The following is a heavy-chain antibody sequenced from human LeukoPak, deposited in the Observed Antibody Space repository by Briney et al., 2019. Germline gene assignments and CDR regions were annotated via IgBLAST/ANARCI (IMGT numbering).Heavy chain of an antibody. CDR2: IYYSGST. V-gene: IGHV4-59*01. J-gene: IGHJ4*02. CDR1: GGSISSYY. Sequence: IPSETLSLTCTVSGGSISSYYWSWIRQPPGKGLEWIGYIYYSGSTNYNPSLKSRVTISVDTSKNQLSLKLSSVTAADTAVYYCARGGGDLVVGATHDFDYWGQGTLVTVSS. D-gene: IGHD1-26*01. CDR3: ARGGGDLVVGATHDFDY.